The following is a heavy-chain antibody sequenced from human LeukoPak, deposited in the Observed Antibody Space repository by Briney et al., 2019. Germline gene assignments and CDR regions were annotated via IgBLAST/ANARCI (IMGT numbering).Heavy chain of an antibody. CDR3: ARVGVRYAKYYFDY. Sequence: SETLSLTCTVSGDSISTSNSYWGWIRQPPGKGLEWIGSIYHSGSTYYNPSLKSRVTISVDTSKNQFSLKLSSVTAADTAVYYCARVGVRYAKYYFDYWGQGTLVTVSS. J-gene: IGHJ4*02. V-gene: IGHV4-39*07. CDR2: IYHSGST. D-gene: IGHD1-1*01. CDR1: GDSISTSNSY.